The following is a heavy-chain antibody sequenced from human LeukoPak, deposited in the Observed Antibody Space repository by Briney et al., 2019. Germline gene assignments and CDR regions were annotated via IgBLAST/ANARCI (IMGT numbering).Heavy chain of an antibody. D-gene: IGHD2-2*01. Sequence: PGGSLRLSCAASGFTFSSCSMNWVRQAPGKGLEWVSSISSSSSYIYYADSVKGRFTISRDNAKNSLYLQMNSLRAEDTAVYYCARHGGYCSSTSCYCDYWGQGTLVTVSS. CDR2: ISSSSSYI. J-gene: IGHJ4*02. V-gene: IGHV3-21*01. CDR1: GFTFSSCS. CDR3: ARHGGYCSSTSCYCDY.